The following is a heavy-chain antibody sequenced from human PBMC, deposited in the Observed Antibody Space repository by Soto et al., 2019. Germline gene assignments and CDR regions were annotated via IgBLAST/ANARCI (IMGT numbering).Heavy chain of an antibody. J-gene: IGHJ4*02. CDR2: ISYDGSNK. V-gene: IGHV3-30-3*01. CDR1: GFTFSSYA. D-gene: IGHD6-19*01. CDR3: AREGSGWYYFDY. Sequence: QVQLVESGGGVVQPGRSLRLSCAASGFTFSSYAMHWVRQAPGKGLEWVAVISYDGSNKYYADSVKGRFTISRDNSKNTLYLQMNSLRADDTAVYYCAREGSGWYYFDYWGQGTLVTVSS.